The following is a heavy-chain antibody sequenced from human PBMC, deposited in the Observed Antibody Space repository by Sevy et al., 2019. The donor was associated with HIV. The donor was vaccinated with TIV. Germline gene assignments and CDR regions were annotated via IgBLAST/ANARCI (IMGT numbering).Heavy chain of an antibody. CDR1: GFTFDDYA. J-gene: IGHJ6*02. CDR3: AKDRGYCSSTSCSHYYYGMDV. V-gene: IGHV3-9*01. Sequence: GGSLRLSCAASGFTFDDYAMYWVRQAPGKGLEWVSGISWNSGSIGYADSVKGGFTTSRDNAKNSLYLQMNSLRAEDTALYYCAKDRGYCSSTSCSHYYYGMDVWGQGTTVTVSS. D-gene: IGHD2-2*01. CDR2: ISWNSGSI.